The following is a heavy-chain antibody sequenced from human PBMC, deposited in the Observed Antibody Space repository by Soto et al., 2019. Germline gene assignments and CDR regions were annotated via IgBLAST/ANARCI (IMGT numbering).Heavy chain of an antibody. CDR2: ISSRSDI. CDR3: AREYTAWPIAYGLDV. CDR1: GFTFSNFS. Sequence: GGSLRLSCVGSGFTFSNFSINWVRQAPGKGLEWVSSISSRSDIYYADSLKGRFTISRDNAKNSVSLQMNSLRAEDTAVYYCAREYTAWPIAYGLDVWGKGNTVTVSS. V-gene: IGHV3-21*01. D-gene: IGHD2-2*02. J-gene: IGHJ6*04.